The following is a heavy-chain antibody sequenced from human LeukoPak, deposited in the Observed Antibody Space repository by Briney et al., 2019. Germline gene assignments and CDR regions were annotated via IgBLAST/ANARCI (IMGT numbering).Heavy chain of an antibody. CDR3: ARDLVVYSSSSGPYFDY. J-gene: IGHJ4*02. CDR2: ISSSSSYI. V-gene: IGHV3-21*01. CDR1: GFTFSSYS. D-gene: IGHD6-13*01. Sequence: GGSLRLSCAASGFTFSSYSMNWVRQAPGKGLEWVSSISSSSSYIYYADSVKGRFTISRDNAKNSLYLQMNSLRAEDTAVYYCARDLVVYSSSSGPYFDYWGQGTLVTVSS.